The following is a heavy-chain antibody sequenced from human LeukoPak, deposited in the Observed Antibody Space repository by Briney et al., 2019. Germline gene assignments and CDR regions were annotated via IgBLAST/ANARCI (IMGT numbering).Heavy chain of an antibody. CDR1: GYTFTGYY. CDR2: INPNSGGT. J-gene: IGHJ4*02. V-gene: IGHV1-2*02. Sequence: ASVKVSCKASGYTFTGYYMHWVRQAPGQGLEWMGWINPNSGGTNYAQKFQGRVTMTRDTSISTAYMELSRLRSDDTAVYYCARDRVIAVAGTLLSYWGQGTLVTVSS. D-gene: IGHD6-19*01. CDR3: ARDRVIAVAGTLLSY.